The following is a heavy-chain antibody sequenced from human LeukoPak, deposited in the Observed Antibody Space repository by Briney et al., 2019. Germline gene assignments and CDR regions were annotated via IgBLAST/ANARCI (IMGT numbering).Heavy chain of an antibody. D-gene: IGHD2-15*01. CDR2: ISPSSTNI. V-gene: IGHV3-21*06. J-gene: IGHJ6*04. CDR3: ARDSASFIVENGMDV. CDR1: GFTFSAHT. Sequence: GGSLRLSCAASGFTFSAHTMSWVRQAPGKGLEWVSSISPSSTNIFQPASMKGRFTISRDNAKNSLFLQIHSLRVEDTAVYYCARDSASFIVENGMDVWGKGTTVTVSS.